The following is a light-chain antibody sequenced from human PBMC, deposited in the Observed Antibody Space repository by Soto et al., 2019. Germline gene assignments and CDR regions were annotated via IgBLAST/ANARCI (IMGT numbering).Light chain of an antibody. CDR1: QSVLYSSNNKNY. CDR3: QQYYSTPLT. CDR2: WLS. V-gene: IGKV4-1*01. J-gene: IGKJ4*01. Sequence: DIVMTQSPDSLAVSLGERATINCKSSQSVLYSSNNKNYLAWYQQKPGQPPKLLIYWLSTRESGVPDRFSGSGSGTDFTLTISSLQAEDVAVYYCQQYYSTPLTFGGGTKVEIK.